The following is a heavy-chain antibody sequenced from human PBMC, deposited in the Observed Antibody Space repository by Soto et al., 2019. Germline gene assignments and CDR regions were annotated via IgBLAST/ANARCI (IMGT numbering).Heavy chain of an antibody. Sequence: SETLSLTCTVSGGSISSYYLSWIRQPPGKGLEWIGYIYYSGSTNYNPSLKSRVTISVDTSKNQFSLKLSSVTAADTAVYYCARDRRYSYGYYYYYYYGMDVWGQGTTVTVSS. CDR3: ARDRRYSYGYYYYYYYGMDV. V-gene: IGHV4-59*01. D-gene: IGHD5-18*01. CDR2: IYYSGST. CDR1: GGSISSYY. J-gene: IGHJ6*02.